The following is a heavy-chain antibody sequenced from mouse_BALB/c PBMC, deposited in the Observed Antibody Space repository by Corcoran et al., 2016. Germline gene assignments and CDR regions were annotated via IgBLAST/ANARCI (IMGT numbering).Heavy chain of an antibody. V-gene: IGHV1S136*01. CDR2: INPYNDGT. J-gene: IGHJ1*01. Sequence: EVQLQQSGPELVKPGASVKMSCMASGYTFTSYVMHWVKQKPGQGLEWIGYINPYNDGTKYNEKFKGKATLTSDKSSSTAYMELSSLTSEDSAVYYCAREGRRGYFDVWGAGTTVTVSS. CDR3: AREGRRGYFDV. CDR1: GYTFTSYV.